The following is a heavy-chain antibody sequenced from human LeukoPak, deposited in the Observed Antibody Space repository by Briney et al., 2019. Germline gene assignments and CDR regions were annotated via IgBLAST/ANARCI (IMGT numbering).Heavy chain of an antibody. CDR1: GYTFTSYG. Sequence: ASVKVSCKASGYTFTSYGIRWVRQAPGQGLEWMGWISAYNGNTNYAQKLQGRVTMTTDTSTSTAYMELRSLRSDDTAVYYCARVRNWGSYYYYYMDVWGKGTTVTVSS. V-gene: IGHV1-18*01. D-gene: IGHD7-27*01. J-gene: IGHJ6*03. CDR3: ARVRNWGSYYYYYMDV. CDR2: ISAYNGNT.